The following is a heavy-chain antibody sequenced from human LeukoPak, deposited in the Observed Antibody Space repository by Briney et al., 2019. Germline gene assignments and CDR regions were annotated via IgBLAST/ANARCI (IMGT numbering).Heavy chain of an antibody. D-gene: IGHD3-10*01. CDR3: ARDQIFIGWFGELFGAFDI. J-gene: IGHJ3*02. CDR1: GGSISSSSYY. Sequence: SETLSLTCTVSGGSISSSSYYWGWLRQPPGKGLEWIGSIYYSGSTYYNPSLKRRVTISVDTSKNQFSLKLSSVTAADTAVYYCARDQIFIGWFGELFGAFDIWGQGTMVTVSS. CDR2: IYYSGST. V-gene: IGHV4-39*07.